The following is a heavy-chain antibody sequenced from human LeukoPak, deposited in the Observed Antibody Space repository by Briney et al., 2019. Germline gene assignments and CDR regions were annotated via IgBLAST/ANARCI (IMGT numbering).Heavy chain of an antibody. CDR3: ARGGHYDIVTGRYYFDY. CDR1: GFTFSNNW. J-gene: IGHJ4*02. D-gene: IGHD3-9*01. V-gene: IGHV3-7*01. Sequence: PGGSLRLSCAASGFTFSNNWMSWVRQAPGKGLECVANIKKDGSEKYYINSVKGRFTISRDNAKNSLFLQMNSLRAEDTAVYYCARGGHYDIVTGRYYFDYWGQGALVTVSS. CDR2: IKKDGSEK.